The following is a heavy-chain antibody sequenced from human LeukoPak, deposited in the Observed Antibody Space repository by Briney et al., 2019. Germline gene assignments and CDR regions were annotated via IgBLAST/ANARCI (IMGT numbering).Heavy chain of an antibody. Sequence: GGSLRLSCAASGFTFNSYAMTWVRRAPGKGLEWVSGISHSGGSSFSAESVKGRFTISRDNSKNTLYLQMNSLRAEDTAVYFCVEGGAPSYYDGSGDAYFDYWGQGTLVTVSS. V-gene: IGHV3-23*01. D-gene: IGHD3-22*01. CDR3: VEGGAPSYYDGSGDAYFDY. J-gene: IGHJ4*02. CDR2: ISHSGGSS. CDR1: GFTFNSYA.